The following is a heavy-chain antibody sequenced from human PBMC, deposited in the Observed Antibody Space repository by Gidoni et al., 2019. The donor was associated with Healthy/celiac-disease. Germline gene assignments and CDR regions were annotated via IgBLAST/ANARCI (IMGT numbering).Heavy chain of an antibody. CDR3: ARGGSIAARPHNWFDP. J-gene: IGHJ5*02. CDR1: GYTFTVYY. D-gene: IGHD6-6*01. CDR2: INPNSGGT. V-gene: IGHV1-2*04. Sequence: QVQLVQSGAEVKKPGASVKVSCKASGYTFTVYYMHWVRQAPGQGLEWMGWINPNSGGTNYAQKFQGWVTTTRDTSISTAYMELSRLRSDDTAVYYCARGGSIAARPHNWFDPWGQGTLVTVSS.